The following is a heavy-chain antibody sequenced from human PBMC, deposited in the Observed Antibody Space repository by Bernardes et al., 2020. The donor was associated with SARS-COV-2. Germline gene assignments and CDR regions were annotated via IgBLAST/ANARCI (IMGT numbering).Heavy chain of an antibody. CDR3: AREEGGYCSSTSCYDFDY. J-gene: IGHJ4*02. CDR1: GYTFTGYY. D-gene: IGHD2-2*01. CDR2: INPNSGGT. V-gene: IGHV1-2*02. Sequence: SVKVSCKASGYTFTGYYMHWVRQAPGQGLEWMGWINPNSGGTNYAQKFQGRVTMTRDTSISTAYMELSRLRSDDSAVYYCAREEGGYCSSTSCYDFDYWGQGTLVTVSS.